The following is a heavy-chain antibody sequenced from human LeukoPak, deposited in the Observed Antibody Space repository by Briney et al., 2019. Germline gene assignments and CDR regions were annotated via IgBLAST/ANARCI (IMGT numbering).Heavy chain of an antibody. D-gene: IGHD1-26*01. CDR2: IHRDGGVT. V-gene: IGHV3-74*01. CDR1: GFAFDYYW. J-gene: IGHJ6*02. Sequence: GGPLRLSCAASGFAFDYYWLNWVRQAPGKGLVWVARIHRDGGVTRYADSVKGRFTIPRDNPQNQLYLQIEDLKVEDMAGYYCSSGLVAATRFAHRGMDAWGQGTTVTVSS. CDR3: SSGLVAATRFAHRGMDA.